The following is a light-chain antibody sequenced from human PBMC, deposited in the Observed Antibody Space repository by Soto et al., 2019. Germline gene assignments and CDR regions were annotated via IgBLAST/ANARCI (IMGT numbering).Light chain of an antibody. Sequence: DIQMTQSPSSLSASVGDRVTITCRASQGIRHDLGWYQQKPGKAHKRLIYGASSLQSGVPSRFSGSGSGTEFTLTISSLQPEDFATYYCLPHNSYPLTFGGGTKVAIK. CDR3: LPHNSYPLT. CDR2: GAS. CDR1: QGIRHD. V-gene: IGKV1-17*01. J-gene: IGKJ4*01.